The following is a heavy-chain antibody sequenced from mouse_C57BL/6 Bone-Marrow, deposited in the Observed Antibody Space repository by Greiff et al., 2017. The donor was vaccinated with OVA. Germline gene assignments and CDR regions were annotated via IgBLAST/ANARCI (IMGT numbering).Heavy chain of an antibody. J-gene: IGHJ4*01. CDR1: GYTFTSYG. D-gene: IGHD4-1*02. CDR3: AINWGHYAMDY. CDR2: IYPRSGNT. Sequence: QVQLKQSGAELARPGASVKLSCKASGYTFTSYGISWVKQRTGQGLEWIGEIYPRSGNTYYNEKFKGKATLTADKSSSTAYMELRSLTSEDSAVYFCAINWGHYAMDYWGQGTSVTVSS. V-gene: IGHV1-81*01.